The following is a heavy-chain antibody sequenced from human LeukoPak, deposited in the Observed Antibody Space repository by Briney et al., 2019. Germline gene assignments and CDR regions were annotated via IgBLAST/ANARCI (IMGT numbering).Heavy chain of an antibody. J-gene: IGHJ2*01. CDR3: ASSYWYFDL. CDR2: ISSSGSTT. V-gene: IGHV3-48*03. CDR1: GFTFSSYE. Sequence: GGSLRLPCAASGFTFSSYEMNWVRQAPGKGLEWVSYISSSGSTTYYADSVKGRFTISRDNAKNSLYLQMNSLRAEDTAVYYCASSYWYFDLWGRGTLVTVSS.